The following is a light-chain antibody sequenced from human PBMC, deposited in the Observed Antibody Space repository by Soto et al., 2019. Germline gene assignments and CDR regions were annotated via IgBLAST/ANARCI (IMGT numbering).Light chain of an antibody. CDR3: QIYASSPPIT. V-gene: IGKV3-20*01. CDR2: VAS. CDR1: QSVTSNY. Sequence: ESVLTQSPGTLSLSPGERATLSCRASQSVTSNYLAWYQQKPGQAPRLLIYVASSRAAGIPDRFSGSGSGTDFSLTISRLEREDFAVYYCQIYASSPPITFGQGTRLEIK. J-gene: IGKJ5*01.